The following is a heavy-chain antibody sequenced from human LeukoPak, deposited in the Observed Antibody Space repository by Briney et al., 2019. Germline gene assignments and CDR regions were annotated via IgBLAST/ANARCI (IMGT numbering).Heavy chain of an antibody. CDR1: GFTFSDYY. D-gene: IGHD6-13*01. J-gene: IGHJ4*02. CDR3: AKDYSGSWYYFDY. V-gene: IGHV3-11*01. Sequence: PGGSLRLSCAASGFTFSDYYMSWIRQAPGKGLEWVSYISSSGSTIYYADSVKGRFTISRDNAKNSLYLQMNSLRAEDTAVYYCAKDYSGSWYYFDYWGQGTLVTVSS. CDR2: ISSSGSTI.